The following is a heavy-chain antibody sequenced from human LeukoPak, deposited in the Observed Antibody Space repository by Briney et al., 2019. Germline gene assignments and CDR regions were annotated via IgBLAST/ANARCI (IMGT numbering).Heavy chain of an antibody. D-gene: IGHD3-3*01. Sequence: GGSLRLSCAASGFIFSDYSFNWVRPAPGKGLEWVSSISSGRSYIYYADSVKGRFTISRGNVKKSVFLQMNSLRAEDTAVYYCARDRDLGVGNWFDPWGQGTLVTVSS. CDR1: GFIFSDYS. CDR2: ISSGRSYI. CDR3: ARDRDLGVGNWFDP. V-gene: IGHV3-21*01. J-gene: IGHJ5*02.